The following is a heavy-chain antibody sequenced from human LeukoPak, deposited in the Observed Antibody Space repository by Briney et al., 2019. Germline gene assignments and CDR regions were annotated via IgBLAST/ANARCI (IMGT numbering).Heavy chain of an antibody. V-gene: IGHV3-48*03. CDR2: TSASASSI. J-gene: IGHJ3*02. D-gene: IGHD2-15*01. CDR1: GFTFSSYE. Sequence: PGGSLRLSRAASGFTFSSYEMNWVRQAPGKGLEWVSYTSASASSIYYADSVKGRFTISRDNAKNSLYLQMNSLRAEDTAVYYCAREDGGDTFDIWGQGTMVTVSS. CDR3: AREDGGDTFDI.